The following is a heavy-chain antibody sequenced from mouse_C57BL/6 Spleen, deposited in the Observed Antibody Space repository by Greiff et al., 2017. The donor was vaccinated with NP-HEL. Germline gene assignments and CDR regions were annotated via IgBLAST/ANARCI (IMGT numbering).Heavy chain of an antibody. V-gene: IGHV1-52*01. CDR2: IDPSDSET. Sequence: QVQLQQPGAELVRPGSSVKLSCKASGYTFTSYWMHWVKQRPIQGLEWIGNIDPSDSETHYNQKFKDKATLTVDKSSSTAYMQLSSLTSEDSAVYYGARKGIYYYGSSHYWYFDVWGTGTTVTVSS. D-gene: IGHD1-1*01. J-gene: IGHJ1*03. CDR1: GYTFTSYW. CDR3: ARKGIYYYGSSHYWYFDV.